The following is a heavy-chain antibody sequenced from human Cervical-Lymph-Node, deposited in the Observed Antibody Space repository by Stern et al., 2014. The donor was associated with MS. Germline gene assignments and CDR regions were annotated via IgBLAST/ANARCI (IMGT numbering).Heavy chain of an antibody. CDR2: IKSKRDGGTT. J-gene: IGHJ4*02. V-gene: IGHV3-15*01. Sequence: EMQLVESGGGLVKPGGSLRLSCALSGSTFSNVWMHWVRQAPGKGLEWVGRIKSKRDGGTTDYAAPVQGRFTISRDDSKNTLYVQMNSLKTEDTALYYCTTGGPEGNYFDYWGQGTLVTVSS. D-gene: IGHD1-14*01. CDR1: GSTFSNVW. CDR3: TTGGPEGNYFDY.